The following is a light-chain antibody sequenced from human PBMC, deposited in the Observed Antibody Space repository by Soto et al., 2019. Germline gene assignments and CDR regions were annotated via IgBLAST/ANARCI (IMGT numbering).Light chain of an antibody. CDR1: SSNIGAGYE. V-gene: IGLV1-40*01. CDR2: ENN. CDR3: QSYDSSLSGYV. Sequence: QSVLTQPPSVSEAPGQRVTISCTGSSSNIGAGYEAHWYQQVPGTAPKLLIYENNNRPSGVPDRFSGSKSGTSAPLAFTGLQAEDEAEYYCQSYDSSLSGYVFGTGTKVTVL. J-gene: IGLJ1*01.